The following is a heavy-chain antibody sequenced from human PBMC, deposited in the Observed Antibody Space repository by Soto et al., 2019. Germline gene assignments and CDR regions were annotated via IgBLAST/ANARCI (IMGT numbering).Heavy chain of an antibody. D-gene: IGHD3-9*01. Sequence: SGPTLVNHAQTLTLTCTFSGLSHNTGGVGVGWIRQPPGKALERPAHIFWDDDKRYSPSLKSRHTITKDTSKNQVVLTVTNMDHVDTATYFCAYTAYYYDDLTCLYLGNWFDPWGQGTLVTVS. V-gene: IGHV2-5*02. CDR3: AYTAYYYDDLTCLYLGNWFDP. CDR1: GLSHNTGGVG. J-gene: IGHJ5*02. CDR2: IFWDDDK.